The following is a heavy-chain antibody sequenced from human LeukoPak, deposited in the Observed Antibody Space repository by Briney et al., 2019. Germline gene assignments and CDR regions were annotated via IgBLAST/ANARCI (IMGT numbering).Heavy chain of an antibody. Sequence: GGSLRLSCAASGLTFDDYAMHWVRQAPGKGLEWVSGISWNSGSIGYADSVKGRFTVSRDNAKNSLYLQMNSLRAEDTALYYCAKGPSAAQTGYFDYWGQGTLVTVSS. J-gene: IGHJ4*02. V-gene: IGHV3-9*01. D-gene: IGHD6-13*01. CDR2: ISWNSGSI. CDR3: AKGPSAAQTGYFDY. CDR1: GLTFDDYA.